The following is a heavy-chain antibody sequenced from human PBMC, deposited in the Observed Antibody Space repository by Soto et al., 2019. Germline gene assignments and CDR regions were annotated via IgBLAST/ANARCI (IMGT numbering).Heavy chain of an antibody. CDR2: INPDKGNT. J-gene: IGHJ5*02. CDR3: ARGIESKAAAPPFDP. Sequence: ASVKVSCTASGYTFTANALHWVRQGPGQRLEWMGWINPDKGNTKYSQNFQGRVTFTRDTSASTAYMELSNLRSEDTAVYYCARGIESKAAAPPFDPWGQGSLVTVSS. CDR1: GYTFTANA. D-gene: IGHD6-13*01. V-gene: IGHV1-3*01.